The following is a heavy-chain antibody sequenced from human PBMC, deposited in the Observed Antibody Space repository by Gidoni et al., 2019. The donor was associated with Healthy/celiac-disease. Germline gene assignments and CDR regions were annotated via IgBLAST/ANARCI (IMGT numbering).Heavy chain of an antibody. V-gene: IGHV4-4*07. Sequence: QVQLQESGPGLVKPSETLSLTCTVSGGSISSYYWSWIRQPAGKGPEWIGRIYTSGSTNYNTSLKSRVTMSVDTSKNQFSLKLSSVTAADTAVYYCARAGVVPAAMWVQNWFDPWGQGTLVTVSS. CDR3: ARAGVVPAAMWVQNWFDP. D-gene: IGHD2-2*01. J-gene: IGHJ5*02. CDR2: IYTSGST. CDR1: GGSISSYY.